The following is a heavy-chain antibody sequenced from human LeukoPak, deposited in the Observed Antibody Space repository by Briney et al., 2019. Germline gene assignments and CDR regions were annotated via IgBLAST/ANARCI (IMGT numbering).Heavy chain of an antibody. V-gene: IGHV4-34*01. CDR3: ARSGPVDCSGGSCYEGY. CDR1: GGSFSGYY. D-gene: IGHD2-15*01. Sequence: PSETLSLTCAVYGGSFSGYYRSWIRQPPGKGLEWVGEINHSGSTNYNPSLKSRVTISVDTSKNQFSLKLSSVTAADTAVYYCARSGPVDCSGGSCYEGYWGQGTLVTVSS. J-gene: IGHJ4*02. CDR2: INHSGST.